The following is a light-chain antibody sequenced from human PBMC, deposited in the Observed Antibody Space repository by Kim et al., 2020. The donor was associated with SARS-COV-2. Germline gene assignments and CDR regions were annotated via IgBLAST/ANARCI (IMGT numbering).Light chain of an antibody. Sequence: SYELTQPLSVSVDPGQTARITCGGNRIGSKSVHWYQGKPGQAPVLVIYRDNNRPSGIPERFSGSNSGNTATLTISSAQAGYEADYFCQVWDSTTVVFGGGTQLTVL. CDR2: RDN. CDR3: QVWDSTTVV. J-gene: IGLJ2*01. V-gene: IGLV3-9*01. CDR1: RIGSKS.